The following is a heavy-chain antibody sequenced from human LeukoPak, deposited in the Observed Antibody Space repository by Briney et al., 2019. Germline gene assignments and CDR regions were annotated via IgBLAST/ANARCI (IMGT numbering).Heavy chain of an antibody. CDR1: GGSISSYY. Sequence: SETLSLTCTASGGSISSYYWSWIRQPPGKGLEWIGYIYYSGSTNYNPSLKSRVTISVDTSKNQFSLKLSSVTAADTAVYYCARQGRITIFGVVTAGYYFDYWGQGTLVTVSS. CDR2: IYYSGST. CDR3: ARQGRITIFGVVTAGYYFDY. D-gene: IGHD3-3*01. J-gene: IGHJ4*02. V-gene: IGHV4-59*08.